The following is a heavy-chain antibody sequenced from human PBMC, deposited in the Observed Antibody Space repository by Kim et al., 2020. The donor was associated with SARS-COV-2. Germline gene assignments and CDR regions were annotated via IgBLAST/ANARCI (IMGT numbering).Heavy chain of an antibody. V-gene: IGHV3-43*01. J-gene: IGHJ6*02. Sequence: GGSLRLSCAASGFTFDDYTMHWVRQAPGKGLEWVSLISWDGGSTYYADSVKGRFTISRDNSKNSLYLQMNSLRTEDTALYYCAKGTTIRYYYGMDVWGQGTTVTVSS. CDR3: AKGTTIRYYYGMDV. CDR1: GFTFDDYT. D-gene: IGHD3-9*01. CDR2: ISWDGGST.